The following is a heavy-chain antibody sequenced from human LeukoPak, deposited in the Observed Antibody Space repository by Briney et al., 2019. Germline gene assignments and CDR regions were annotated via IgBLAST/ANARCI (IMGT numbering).Heavy chain of an antibody. CDR1: AFTFSSYA. V-gene: IGHV3-33*01. CDR2: IWFDGSNK. CDR3: ARSQSSSWYALDY. D-gene: IGHD6-13*01. J-gene: IGHJ4*02. Sequence: QPGRSLRLSCAASAFTFSSYAMHWVRQAPGKGLEWVAVIWFDGSNKYYADSVKGRFTISRDNSKNTLFLQMNSLRAEDTTVYYCARSQSSSWYALDYWGQGTLVTVSS.